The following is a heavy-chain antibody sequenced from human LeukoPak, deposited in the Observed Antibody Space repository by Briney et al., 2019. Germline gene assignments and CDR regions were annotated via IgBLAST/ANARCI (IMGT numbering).Heavy chain of an antibody. D-gene: IGHD6-19*01. CDR2: ISYDGSNK. CDR3: AKGAYSSGGYSPASGSDWFDP. Sequence: GGSLRLSCAASGFTFSSYGMHWVRQAPGKGLDWVAVISYDGSNKYYADSVKGRFTISRDNSKNTLYLQMNSLRAEDTAVYYCAKGAYSSGGYSPASGSDWFDPWGQGTLVTVSS. CDR1: GFTFSSYG. J-gene: IGHJ5*02. V-gene: IGHV3-30*18.